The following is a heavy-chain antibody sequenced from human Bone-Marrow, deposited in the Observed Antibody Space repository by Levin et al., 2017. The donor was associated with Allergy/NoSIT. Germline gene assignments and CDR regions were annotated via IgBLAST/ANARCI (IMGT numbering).Heavy chain of an antibody. D-gene: IGHD3-16*01. V-gene: IGHV3-23*01. J-gene: IGHJ4*02. CDR1: GFSFNNYA. CDR3: AGGGGPRYYGGGGYFDH. Sequence: GESLKISCTASGFSFNNYAMVWVRQTPTKGLELVSTINPGDGDTVFADSVKGRFSVFRNDFNKIVFLQMNNLGIADTATYYCAGGGGPRYYGGGGYFDHWGRGTLVTVSS. CDR2: INPGDGDT.